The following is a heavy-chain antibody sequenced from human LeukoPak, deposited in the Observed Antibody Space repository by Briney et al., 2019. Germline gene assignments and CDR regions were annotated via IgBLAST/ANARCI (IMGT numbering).Heavy chain of an antibody. D-gene: IGHD2-2*01. CDR2: ISAYNGST. CDR1: GYTFTSYG. J-gene: IGHJ4*02. Sequence: GASVKVSCTASGYTFTSYGISWVRQAPGQGLEWMGWISAYNGSTNYAQKLQGRVTMTRDTSISTAYMELSRLRSDDTAVYYCARIRVPDYWGQGTLVTVSS. V-gene: IGHV1-18*01. CDR3: ARIRVPDY.